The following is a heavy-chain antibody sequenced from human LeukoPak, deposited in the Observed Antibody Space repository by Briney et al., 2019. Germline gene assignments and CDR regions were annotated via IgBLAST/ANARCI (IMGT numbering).Heavy chain of an antibody. J-gene: IGHJ4*02. CDR2: ISAYNGNT. V-gene: IGHV1-18*01. Sequence: ASVKVSCKASGYTSTSYGISWVRQAPGQGLEWMGWISAYNGNTNYAQKLQGRVTMTTDTSTSTAYMELRSLRSDDTAVYYCARASMVRGYVFVDYWGQGTLVTVSS. CDR3: ARASMVRGYVFVDY. CDR1: GYTSTSYG. D-gene: IGHD3-10*01.